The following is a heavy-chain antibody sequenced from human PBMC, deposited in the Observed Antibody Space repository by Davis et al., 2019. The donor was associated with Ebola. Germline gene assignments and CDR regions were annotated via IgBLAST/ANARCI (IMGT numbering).Heavy chain of an antibody. V-gene: IGHV4-39*07. D-gene: IGHD4-17*01. J-gene: IGHJ4*02. CDR1: GGSISSSSYY. Sequence: PGGSLRLSCTVSGGSISSSSYYWGWIRQPPGKGLEWIGSIYYSGSTYYNPSLKSRVTISVDTSKNQFSLKLSSVTAADTAVYYCASVPYYGYIGYYFDYWGQGTLVTVSS. CDR3: ASVPYYGYIGYYFDY. CDR2: IYYSGST.